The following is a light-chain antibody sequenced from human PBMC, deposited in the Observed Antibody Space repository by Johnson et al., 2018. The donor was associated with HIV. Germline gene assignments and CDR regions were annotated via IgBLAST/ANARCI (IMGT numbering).Light chain of an antibody. CDR2: ENI. Sequence: QSVLTQPPSVSAAPGQKVTISCSGSSSNIGNNYVSWYQQLPGTAPKLLVYENIKRPSGIPDRFSGSKSGTSATLGIAGLQTGDEADYYCATWDNSLTPFYVFGTATKVTVL. V-gene: IGLV1-51*02. CDR3: ATWDNSLTPFYV. J-gene: IGLJ1*01. CDR1: SSNIGNNY.